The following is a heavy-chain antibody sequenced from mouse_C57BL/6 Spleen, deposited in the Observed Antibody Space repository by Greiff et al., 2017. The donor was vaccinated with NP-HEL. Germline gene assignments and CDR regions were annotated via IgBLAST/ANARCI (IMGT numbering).Heavy chain of an antibody. Sequence: LVESGAELVKPGASVKLSCKASGYTFTSYWMHWVKQRPGRGLEWIGRIDPNSGGTKYNEKFKSKATLTVDKPSSTAYMQLSSLTSEDSAVYYCARLRGLRQGFDYWGQGTTLTVSS. D-gene: IGHD2-4*01. CDR2: IDPNSGGT. J-gene: IGHJ2*01. CDR1: GYTFTSYW. V-gene: IGHV1-72*01. CDR3: ARLRGLRQGFDY.